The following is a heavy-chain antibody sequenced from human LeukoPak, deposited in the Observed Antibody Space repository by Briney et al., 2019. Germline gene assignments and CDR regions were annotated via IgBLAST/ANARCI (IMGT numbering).Heavy chain of an antibody. Sequence: GGSLRLSCAASGFTFSSYWMSWVRQAPGKGLEWVANIKQDGSEKYYVDSVKGRFTISRDNAKNSLYLQMNSLRAEDTAVYYCARVEHYYYYYYMDVWGKGTTVTVSS. CDR1: GFTFSSYW. V-gene: IGHV3-7*01. CDR2: IKQDGSEK. CDR3: ARVEHYYYYYYMDV. J-gene: IGHJ6*03.